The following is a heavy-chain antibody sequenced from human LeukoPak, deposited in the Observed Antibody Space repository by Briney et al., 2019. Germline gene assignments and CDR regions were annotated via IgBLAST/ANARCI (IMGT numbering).Heavy chain of an antibody. J-gene: IGHJ3*02. CDR2: FSYDGSIR. CDR3: ARGYRPYDDAFDI. D-gene: IGHD3-16*02. V-gene: IGHV3-30*01. CDR1: GFTLTTFA. Sequence: PGRSLRLSCAASGFTLTTFAMHWVRQAPGKGLEWVAMFSYDGSIRYNAGSVQGRFTISRDTSQNTLDLQMNSLRPDDTAVYYCARGYRPYDDAFDIWGHGTLVTVSS.